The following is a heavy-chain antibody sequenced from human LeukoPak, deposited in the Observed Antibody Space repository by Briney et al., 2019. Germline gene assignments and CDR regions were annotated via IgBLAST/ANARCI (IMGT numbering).Heavy chain of an antibody. CDR2: LSWNGGSI. D-gene: IGHD3-22*01. J-gene: IGHJ4*02. CDR3: AVMYYDSSGYYLGY. V-gene: IGHV3-9*01. CDR1: GFTFDDYA. Sequence: PGGSLRLSCAASGFTFDDYAMHWVRQAPGKGLEWVSGLSWNGGSIGYADSVKGRFTISRDNAKNSLYLQMNSLRAEDTALYYCAVMYYDSSGYYLGYWGQGTLVTVSS.